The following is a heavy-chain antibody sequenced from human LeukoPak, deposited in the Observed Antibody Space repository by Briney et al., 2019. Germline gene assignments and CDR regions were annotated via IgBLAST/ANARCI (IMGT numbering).Heavy chain of an antibody. CDR3: AKCLFGTSSDYYYCGMDV. V-gene: IGHV3-64D*06. D-gene: IGHD6-6*01. CDR1: GFTISSHA. Sequence: GGSLRLSCSASGFTISSHAMHWIRQAPGKGLEYVSAISSNGVSTYYADSVKGRFTISRDNSKNTLYLQMNSLRPEDTAVYYCAKCLFGTSSDYYYCGMDVWGQGTTVTVSS. J-gene: IGHJ6*02. CDR2: ISSNGVST.